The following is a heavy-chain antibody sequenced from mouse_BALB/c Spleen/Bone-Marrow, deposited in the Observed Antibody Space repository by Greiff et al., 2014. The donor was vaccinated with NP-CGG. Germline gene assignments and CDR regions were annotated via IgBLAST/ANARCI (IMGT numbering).Heavy chain of an antibody. Sequence: VKLQESGAELVRPGASVKLSCKASGYSFTSYWMNWVKQRPGQGLEWIGMTHPSDTETRLNQRFKDKATLTVDKSSSTAYMQLSSPTSEDSAVYYCARLEGNYGSTFAYWGQGTLVTVSA. V-gene: IGHV1-61*01. J-gene: IGHJ3*01. CDR2: THPSDTET. CDR1: GYSFTSYW. CDR3: ARLEGNYGSTFAY. D-gene: IGHD1-1*01.